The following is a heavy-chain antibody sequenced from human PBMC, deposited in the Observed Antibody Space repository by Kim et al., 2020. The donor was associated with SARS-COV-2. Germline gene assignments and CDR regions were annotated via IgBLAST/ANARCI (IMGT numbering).Heavy chain of an antibody. V-gene: IGHV1-3*04. CDR1: GYTLTNYA. CDR2: INTGNGNT. J-gene: IGHJ4*02. Sequence: ASVKVSCKISGYTLTNYAVHWVRQAPGQRLEWMGWINTGNGNTRYSQKFQGRVTITRDTSASTAYMELRSLRSEDTAVYYCASGLFNQLHFIAVAGTFDYWGQETLLATSS. D-gene: IGHD6-19*01. CDR3: ASGLFNQLHFIAVAGTFDY.